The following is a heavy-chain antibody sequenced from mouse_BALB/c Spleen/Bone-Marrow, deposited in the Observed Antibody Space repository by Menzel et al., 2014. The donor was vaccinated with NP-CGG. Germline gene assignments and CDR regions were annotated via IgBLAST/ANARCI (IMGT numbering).Heavy chain of an antibody. V-gene: IGHV6-6*02. J-gene: IGHJ3*01. Sequence: QSGGGLVQPGGSMKLPCVASGFTFSNFWMSWVRQSPEKGLEWVAEIRLKSDNYATHYAESVKGKFAISRDDSKSRLYLRMNSLRTEDTGIYYCTLYYGSNYWFAYWGQGTLVTVSA. CDR1: GFTFSNFW. D-gene: IGHD1-1*01. CDR2: IRLKSDNYAT. CDR3: TLYYGSNYWFAY.